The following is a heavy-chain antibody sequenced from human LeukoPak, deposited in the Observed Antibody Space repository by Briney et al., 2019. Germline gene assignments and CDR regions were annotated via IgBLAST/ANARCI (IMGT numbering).Heavy chain of an antibody. J-gene: IGHJ3*02. CDR2: ISTHGTT. CDR1: GTSITHYF. V-gene: IGHV4-4*07. CDR3: ARDVTGTTNAFDI. Sequence: SETLSLTCSVSGTSITHYFWSWIRQSAGQRLEWIGRISTHGTTTYNPSLNSRVTMSRDTSRSQVSLKLSSVTAADTAVYYCARDVTGTTNAFDIWGQGRMVTVPS. D-gene: IGHD1-20*01.